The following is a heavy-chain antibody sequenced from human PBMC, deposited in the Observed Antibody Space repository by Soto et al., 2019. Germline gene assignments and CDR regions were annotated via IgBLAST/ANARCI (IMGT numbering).Heavy chain of an antibody. V-gene: IGHV4-30-4*01. D-gene: IGHD1-1*01. CDR2: IYDSGSS. Sequence: LSLTCTVSGGSVSSGDYFWSWIRQPPGKGLEWIGYIYDSGSSYYNPSLKSRVTMSVDTSKNQFSLKLRSVTAADTAMYYCAREKGYLSGPKTSDSCGPGTLVTVSS. J-gene: IGHJ4*02. CDR1: GGSVSSGDYF. CDR3: AREKGYLSGPKTSDS.